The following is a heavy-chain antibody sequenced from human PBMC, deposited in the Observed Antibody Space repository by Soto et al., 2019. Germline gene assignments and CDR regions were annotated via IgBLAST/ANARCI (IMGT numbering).Heavy chain of an antibody. CDR1: RYTFISYD. D-gene: IGHD4-4*01. Sequence: QVQLVQSGAEVKKPGASVKVSCKASRYTFISYDINWVRQATGQGLEWMGWMNPKSANTGYAQNFQGRVTMTRNTPTSTSYMELSSLSSEDTAVYYCARSPSWETPVTPYYFHFWGQGTLVTVSS. CDR2: MNPKSANT. J-gene: IGHJ4*02. V-gene: IGHV1-8*01. CDR3: ARSPSWETPVTPYYFHF.